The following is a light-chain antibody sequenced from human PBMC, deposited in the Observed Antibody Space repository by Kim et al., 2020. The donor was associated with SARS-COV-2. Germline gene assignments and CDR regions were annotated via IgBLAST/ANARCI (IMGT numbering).Light chain of an antibody. CDR1: SPNIGSNT. Sequence: QAVVTQPPSASGTPGQRVTISCSGSSPNIGSNTVNWYQQLPGTAPKLLMYSNNQRPSGVPDRFSGSKSGTSASLAISGLQSEDEADYYCASWDDSLNGWVFGGGTQLTVL. V-gene: IGLV1-44*01. J-gene: IGLJ3*02. CDR3: ASWDDSLNGWV. CDR2: SNN.